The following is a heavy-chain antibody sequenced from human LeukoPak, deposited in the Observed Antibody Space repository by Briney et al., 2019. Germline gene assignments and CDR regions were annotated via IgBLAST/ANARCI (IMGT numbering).Heavy chain of an antibody. CDR3: AREPTRGTVVTNDAFDI. V-gene: IGHV4-30-2*01. J-gene: IGHJ3*02. Sequence: PSETLSLTCTVSGGSISSGGYYWSWIRQPPGKGLEWIGYIYHSGSTYYNPSLKSRVTISVDRSKNQFSLKLSSVTAADTAVYYCAREPTRGTVVTNDAFDIWGQGTMVTVSS. CDR2: IYHSGST. D-gene: IGHD4-23*01. CDR1: GGSISSGGYY.